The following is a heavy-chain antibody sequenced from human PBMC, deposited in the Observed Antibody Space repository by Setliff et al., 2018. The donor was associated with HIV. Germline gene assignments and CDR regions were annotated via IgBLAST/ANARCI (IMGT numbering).Heavy chain of an antibody. V-gene: IGHV1-2*02. D-gene: IGHD2-21*02. J-gene: IGHJ3*02. CDR2: INPNSGGT. CDR3: TRATRYCGGDCSSGGTYDI. CDR1: GYTFTGYY. Sequence: ASVKVSCKASGYTFTGYYMHWVRQAPGQGLEWMGWINPNSGGTNYAQKFQGRVTMTWDTSISTAYMDLSSLTSDDTAIYYCTRATRYCGGDCSSGGTYDIWGQGTVVTVSS.